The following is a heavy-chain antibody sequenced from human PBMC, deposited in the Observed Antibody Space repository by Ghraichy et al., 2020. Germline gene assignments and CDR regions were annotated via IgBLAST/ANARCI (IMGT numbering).Heavy chain of an antibody. D-gene: IGHD3-16*01. CDR2: IRYDGSNK. Sequence: GGSLRLSCAASGFTFSSYGMHWVRQAPGKGLEWVAFIRYDGSNKYYADSVKGRFTISRDNSKNTLYLQMNSLRAEDTAVYYCAKDAYTQNAPDYWGQGTLVTVSS. CDR1: GFTFSSYG. J-gene: IGHJ4*02. CDR3: AKDAYTQNAPDY. V-gene: IGHV3-30*02.